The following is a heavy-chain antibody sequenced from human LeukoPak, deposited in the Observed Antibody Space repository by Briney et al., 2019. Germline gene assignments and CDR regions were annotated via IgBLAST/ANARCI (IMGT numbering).Heavy chain of an antibody. CDR3: ATSGYSYALNY. J-gene: IGHJ1*01. D-gene: IGHD2-2*03. CDR1: GFSFSTDW. V-gene: IGHV3-7*01. CDR2: IKGDESEK. Sequence: GGSLRLSCAASGFSFSTDWMTWVRQAPGKGLEWVANIKGDESEKYYVDSVMGRFAISRDNAKNSLYLQMNSLRAEDTAVYYCATSGYSYALNYWGQGTLVTVSS.